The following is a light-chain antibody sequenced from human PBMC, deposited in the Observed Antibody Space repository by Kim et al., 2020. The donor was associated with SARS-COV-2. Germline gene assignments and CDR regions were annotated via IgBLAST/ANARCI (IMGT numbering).Light chain of an antibody. CDR2: DVT. CDR1: SSDVGGYNY. J-gene: IGLJ2*01. V-gene: IGLV2-14*04. Sequence: GQSISISCTGTSSDVGGYNYVSWFKQHPGKAPKVIIYDVTKRPSGGSNRFSGSKSGNTASLTISGLQTDDEADYYCSSYSSSDIVLFGGGTQLTVL. CDR3: SSYSSSDIVL.